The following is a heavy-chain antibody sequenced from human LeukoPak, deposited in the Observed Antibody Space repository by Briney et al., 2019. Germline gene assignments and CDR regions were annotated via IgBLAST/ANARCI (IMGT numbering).Heavy chain of an antibody. CDR3: GERDLSSGYTTGWTDY. Sequence: PSETLSLTCTVSGRPNSSSSVHCASVRQPPGKGLEWIGSNYCSVMTYYNPPLKSRVTLSVHTSKNHSTLKLSSVTAAHTVVYFCGERDLSSGYTTGWTDYWGQGTLVTVSS. CDR1: GRPNSSSSVH. J-gene: IGHJ4*02. CDR2: NYCSVMT. V-gene: IGHV4-39*01. D-gene: IGHD6-19*01.